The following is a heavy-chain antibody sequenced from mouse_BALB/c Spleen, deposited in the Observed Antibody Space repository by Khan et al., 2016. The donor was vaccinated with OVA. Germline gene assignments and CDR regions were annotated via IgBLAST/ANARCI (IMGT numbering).Heavy chain of an antibody. V-gene: IGHV1-7*01. CDR1: GYTFINYW. CDR3: ARRGLRWDFDY. Sequence: QVQLKQSGAELAKPGASVKMSCKASGYTFINYWILWVKQRPGQGLEWIGYINPSTGYXEHNQNFKDKATLTADKSSSTAYMQLSSLTSEDSAVYYCARRGLRWDFDYWGQGTTLTVSS. D-gene: IGHD1-1*01. CDR2: INPSTGYX. J-gene: IGHJ2*01.